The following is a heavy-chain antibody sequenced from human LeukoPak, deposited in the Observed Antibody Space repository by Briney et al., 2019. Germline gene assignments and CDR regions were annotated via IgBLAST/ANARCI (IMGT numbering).Heavy chain of an antibody. CDR2: FDPEDGET. J-gene: IGHJ4*02. D-gene: IGHD5-24*01. CDR3: ACRDGYNWDY. Sequence: ASVKVSCKVSGYTLTELSMHWVGQAPGKGLEGMGGFDPEDGETIYAQKFQGRVTMTEDTSTDTAYMELSSLRSEDTAVYYCACRDGYNWDYWGQGTLVTVSS. CDR1: GYTLTELS. V-gene: IGHV1-24*01.